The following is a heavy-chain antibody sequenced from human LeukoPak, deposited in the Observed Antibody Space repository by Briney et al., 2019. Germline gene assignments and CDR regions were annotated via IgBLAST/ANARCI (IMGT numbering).Heavy chain of an antibody. CDR2: IKSDESST. V-gene: IGHV3-74*01. J-gene: IGHJ4*02. D-gene: IGHD4-11*01. CDR3: GRSPYGNYVDY. Sequence: GGSLRLSCAASGFTFSSYWMHWVRQGPGKGLVWVSRIKSDESSTNYADSVKGRFTISRDNAKNTVYLQMNTLRAEDTAVYYCGRSPYGNYVDYWGQGTLVTVSS. CDR1: GFTFSSYW.